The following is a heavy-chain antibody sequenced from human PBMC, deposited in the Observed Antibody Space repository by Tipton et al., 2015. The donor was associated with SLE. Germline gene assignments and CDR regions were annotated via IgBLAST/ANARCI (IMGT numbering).Heavy chain of an antibody. CDR2: IDHSGVT. V-gene: IGHV4-34*01. CDR1: GRSFIGSY. J-gene: IGHJ2*01. D-gene: IGHD6-13*01. Sequence: TLSLTCAVYGRSFIGSYWTWIRQPPGKGLEGIGDIDHSGVTHYNPSLKSRVTISRDTSGNQFSLNLSSVTASDAAVYFCTRAEFSSNWYMYWHFDLWGRGTLVTVSS. CDR3: TRAEFSSNWYMYWHFDL.